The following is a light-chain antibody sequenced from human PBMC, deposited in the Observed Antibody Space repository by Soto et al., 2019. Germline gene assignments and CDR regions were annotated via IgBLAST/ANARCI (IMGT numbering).Light chain of an antibody. J-gene: IGLJ3*02. CDR3: CSYAGTYTWV. Sequence: QSALTQPASVSGSPGQSITISCTGTSSDIGTYNFVSWYQQHPGKAPKLMIYDVTKRPSGVPDRFSGSKSGNTASLTISGLQGEDEADYYCCSYAGTYTWVFGGGTKLTVL. V-gene: IGLV2-11*01. CDR1: SSDIGTYNF. CDR2: DVT.